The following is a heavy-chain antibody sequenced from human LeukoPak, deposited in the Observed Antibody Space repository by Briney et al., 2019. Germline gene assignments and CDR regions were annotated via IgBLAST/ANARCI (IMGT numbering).Heavy chain of an antibody. CDR2: INPNSGGT. Sequence: ASVKVSCKASGYTFTGYYMHWVRQAPGQGLERMGWINPNSGGTNYAQKFQGRVTMTRDTSISTAYMELSRLRSDDTAVYYCARYYYDSSGYYYFDYWGQGTLVTVSS. J-gene: IGHJ4*02. V-gene: IGHV1-2*02. CDR3: ARYYYDSSGYYYFDY. CDR1: GYTFTGYY. D-gene: IGHD3-22*01.